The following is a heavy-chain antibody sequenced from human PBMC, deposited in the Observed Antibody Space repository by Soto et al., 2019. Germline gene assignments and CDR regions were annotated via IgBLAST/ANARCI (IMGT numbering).Heavy chain of an antibody. J-gene: IGHJ3*02. D-gene: IGHD5-12*01. CDR3: ARQGGYDLGAFDI. CDR1: GGSISSYY. CDR2: IYYSGST. V-gene: IGHV4-59*01. Sequence: SETLSLTCTVSGGSISSYYWSWIRQPPGKGLEWIGYIYYSGSTNYNPSLKSRVTISVDTSKNQFSLKLSSVTAADTAVYYCARQGGYDLGAFDIWGQGTMVTVSS.